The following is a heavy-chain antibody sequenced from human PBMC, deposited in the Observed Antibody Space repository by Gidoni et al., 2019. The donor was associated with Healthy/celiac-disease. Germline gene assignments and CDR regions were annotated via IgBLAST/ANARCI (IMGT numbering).Heavy chain of an antibody. CDR1: GFTFSSYG. V-gene: IGHV3-30*03. CDR2: ISYDGSNK. J-gene: IGHJ4*02. D-gene: IGHD3-10*01. CDR3: ATPGGAGDS. Sequence: VQLVESGGGVVQPGRSLRRSCAASGFTFSSYGMHWVRQAPGKGLEWVAVISYDGSNKYYADSVKGRFTISRDNSKNTLYLQMNSLRAEDTAVYYCATPGGAGDSWGQGTLVTVSS.